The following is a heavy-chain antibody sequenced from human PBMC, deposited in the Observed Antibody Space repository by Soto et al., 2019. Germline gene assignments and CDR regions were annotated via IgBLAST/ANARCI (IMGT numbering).Heavy chain of an antibody. CDR3: ALGRGVWELHGRASGTRY. CDR1: GYSFTSYW. CDR2: IYPGDSDT. Sequence: PGESLKISCKGSGYSFTSYWIGWVRQMPGKGLEWMGIIYPGDSDTRYSPSFQGQVTISADKSISTAYLQWSSLKASDTAMYYCALGRGVWELHGRASGTRYWGQGTLVTVSS. J-gene: IGHJ4*02. V-gene: IGHV5-51*01. D-gene: IGHD1-26*01.